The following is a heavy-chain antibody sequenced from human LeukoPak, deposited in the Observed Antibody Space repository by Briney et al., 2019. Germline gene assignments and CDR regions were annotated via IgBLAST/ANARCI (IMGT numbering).Heavy chain of an antibody. CDR1: GFTFSSYA. J-gene: IGHJ2*01. CDR2: IFYSGST. V-gene: IGHV4-31*02. CDR3: ARGPYASGYVNPVLSYWYFDL. Sequence: LRLSCAASGFTFSSYAMSWVRQHPGKGLEWIGYIFYSGSTYSNPSLKSRITISIDTPKNQFSLKLNSVTAADTAVYYCARGPYASGYVNPVLSYWYFDLWGRGTLVTVSS. D-gene: IGHD3-10*01.